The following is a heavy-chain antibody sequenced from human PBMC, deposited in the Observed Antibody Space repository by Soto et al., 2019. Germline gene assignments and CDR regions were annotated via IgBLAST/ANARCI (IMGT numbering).Heavy chain of an antibody. CDR1: GDSISSGAYC. V-gene: IGHV4-30-2*06. J-gene: IGHJ5*02. Sequence: SETLSLTCAVSGDSISSGAYCWTWMRQSPGKGLEWIGNILYSGGTSYNPSLRSRVTVSLDRSKNQFSLSLTSVSAADTAVYFCARGRREYNGSISEPTYSLDLWGQGTPVT. CDR2: ILYSGGT. CDR3: ARGRREYNGSISEPTYSLDL. D-gene: IGHD1-26*01.